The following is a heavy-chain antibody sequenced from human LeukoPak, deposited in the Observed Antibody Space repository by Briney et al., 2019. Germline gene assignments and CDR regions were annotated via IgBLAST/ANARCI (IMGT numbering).Heavy chain of an antibody. CDR1: GFTFSSYW. D-gene: IGHD2-2*01. CDR3: AIGIVVVPAVDMDV. Sequence: GGSLRLSCAASGFTFSSYWMHWVRQAPGKGLEWVSSISSSSSYIYYADSVKGRFTISRDNAKNSLYLQMNSLRAEDTAVYYCAIGIVVVPAVDMDVWGKGTTVTVSS. CDR2: ISSSSSYI. V-gene: IGHV3-21*01. J-gene: IGHJ6*03.